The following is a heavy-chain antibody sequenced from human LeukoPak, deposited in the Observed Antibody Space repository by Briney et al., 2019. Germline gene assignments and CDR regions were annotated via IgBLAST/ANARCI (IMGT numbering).Heavy chain of an antibody. CDR3: VKGGSSSHDWFDP. CDR2: IRNDGSKD. CDR1: GFTFRDFG. V-gene: IGHV3-30*02. J-gene: IGHJ5*02. Sequence: GGSLRLSCAASGFTFRDFGMHWVRQAPGKGLEWVAFIRNDGSKDYYPDSVKGRFTISRDNSRTTLYLQMHSLRIEDTAVYYCVKGGSSSHDWFDPWGQGILVTVSS. D-gene: IGHD6-13*01.